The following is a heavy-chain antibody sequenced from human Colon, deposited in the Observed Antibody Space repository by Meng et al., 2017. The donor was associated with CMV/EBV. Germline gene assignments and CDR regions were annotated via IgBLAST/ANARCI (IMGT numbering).Heavy chain of an antibody. CDR2: ISAYTGDT. Sequence: QFQRGKFGAEVKKPGASVNVSCKATGYTFTNYGISWVRQAPGQGLEWMGWISAYTGDTYYAQKFQGRVTMTTDTSTSTAYMELRSLRSDDTAVYYCVRESQSGSYIYLQHWGQGTLVTVSS. J-gene: IGHJ1*01. CDR3: VRESQSGSYIYLQH. V-gene: IGHV1-18*01. CDR1: GYTFTNYG. D-gene: IGHD1-26*01.